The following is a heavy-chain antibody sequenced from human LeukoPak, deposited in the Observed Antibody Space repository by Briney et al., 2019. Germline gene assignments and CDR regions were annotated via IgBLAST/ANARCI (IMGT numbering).Heavy chain of an antibody. Sequence: ASVKVSCKASGYTFTGYYMHWVRHAPGQGLEWMGWINPNSGGTNYAQKSQGRVTMTRDTSISTAYMELTSLGSDDTAVYYCSRDGSSSWYDYWGQGTLVTVSS. CDR1: GYTFTGYY. CDR2: INPNSGGT. V-gene: IGHV1-2*02. J-gene: IGHJ4*02. CDR3: SRDGSSSWYDY. D-gene: IGHD6-13*01.